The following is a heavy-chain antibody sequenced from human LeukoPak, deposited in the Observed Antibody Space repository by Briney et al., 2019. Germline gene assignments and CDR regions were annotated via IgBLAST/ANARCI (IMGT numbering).Heavy chain of an antibody. Sequence: GASLRLSCAASGFTFSSYAMCWVRQAPGKGLQWVSSITSSGDNTYYADSVNGRFTISRDNTKNTLHLQVNSLRAEDTAVSYCVRGSRGNYDTWGQGTLVTVSS. D-gene: IGHD3-22*01. CDR2: ITSSGDNT. V-gene: IGHV3-23*01. CDR1: GFTFSSYA. J-gene: IGHJ5*02. CDR3: VRGSRGNYDT.